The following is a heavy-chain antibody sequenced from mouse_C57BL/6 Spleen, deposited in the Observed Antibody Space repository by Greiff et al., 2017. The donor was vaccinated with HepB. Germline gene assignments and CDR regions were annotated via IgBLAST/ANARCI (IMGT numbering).Heavy chain of an antibody. Sequence: QVQLQQPGAELVKPGASVKLSCKASGYTFTSYWMHWVKQRPGRGLEWIGRIDPNSGGTKYNKKFKSKATLTVDKPSSTAYMQLSSLTSEDSAVYYCARTTMVTRVYYYAMDYWGQGTSVTVSS. J-gene: IGHJ4*01. D-gene: IGHD2-1*01. CDR2: IDPNSGGT. CDR3: ARTTMVTRVYYYAMDY. CDR1: GYTFTSYW. V-gene: IGHV1-72*01.